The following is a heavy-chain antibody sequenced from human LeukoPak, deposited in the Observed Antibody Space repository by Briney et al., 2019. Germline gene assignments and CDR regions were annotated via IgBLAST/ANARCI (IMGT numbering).Heavy chain of an antibody. V-gene: IGHV4-59*01. J-gene: IGHJ4*02. CDR2: IYYSGST. CDR1: VGSISSYS. CDR3: ARGSTAMVIFDY. Sequence: SSQSRSLTCTVPVGSISSYSWTWIRLPPAKGLAWIGYIYYSGSTNYNPSLKSRVTISVDTSKNQFSLKLSSVTAADTAVYYCARGSTAMVIFDYWGQGTLVTVSS. D-gene: IGHD5-18*01.